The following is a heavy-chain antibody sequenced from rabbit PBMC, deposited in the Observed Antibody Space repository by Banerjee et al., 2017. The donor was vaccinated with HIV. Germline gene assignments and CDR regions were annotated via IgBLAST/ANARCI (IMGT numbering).Heavy chain of an antibody. D-gene: IGHD4-2*01. Sequence: QSLEESGGDLVKPEGSLTLTCTASGFSFSGSYYICWVRQAPGKGLEWIACIYAGSIGNTYYTSWAKGRFSISKPSSTPVTLQMTSLTASDTASYFCARSAGSVCYAYYFELWGPGPLVTVS. V-gene: IGHV1S40*01. CDR2: IYAGSIGNT. J-gene: IGHJ4*01. CDR1: GFSFSGSYY. CDR3: ARSAGSVCYAYYFEL.